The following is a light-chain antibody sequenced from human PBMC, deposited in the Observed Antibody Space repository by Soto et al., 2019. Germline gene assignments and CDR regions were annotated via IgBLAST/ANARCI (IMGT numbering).Light chain of an antibody. CDR3: CSYAGNYTFV. V-gene: IGLV2-11*01. J-gene: IGLJ2*01. Sequence: QSALTQPRSVSGSPGQSVTISCTRTSSDVGGYNYVSWYQQHPGKAPKLMIYAVSKRPSGVPDRFSGSKSGNTASLTISGLQAEDEADYYCCSYAGNYTFVFGGGTKLTVL. CDR1: SSDVGGYNY. CDR2: AVS.